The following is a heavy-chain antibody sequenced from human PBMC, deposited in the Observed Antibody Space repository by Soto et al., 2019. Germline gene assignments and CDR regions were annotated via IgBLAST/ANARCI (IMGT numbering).Heavy chain of an antibody. CDR1: GFSLSDYS. D-gene: IGHD1-26*01. CDR3: AGSSDDGRDN. V-gene: IGHV3-21*01. Sequence: VQLVESGGGLVKPGGSLRLSCAASGFSLSDYSMNWIRQAPGKGLEWVASISSSSSFIHYAESMKGRFTISRDNAKNSLYLQMHSLSAEDTAVYYCAGSSDDGRDNWGQGTLVTVSS. CDR2: ISSSSSFI. J-gene: IGHJ4*02.